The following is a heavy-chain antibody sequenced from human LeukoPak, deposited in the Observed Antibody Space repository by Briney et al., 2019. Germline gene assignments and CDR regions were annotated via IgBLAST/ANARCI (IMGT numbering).Heavy chain of an antibody. D-gene: IGHD3-16*01. Sequence: SETLSLTCAVSGFSINIGYSWGWIRQSPGKGLEWIGNICLTGTTYYSPSLRSRVTISRDTSKNQFSLRLSSVTAADTAVYYCARFDHVWETHGMDAFDLWGQGTMVTVSS. CDR2: ICLTGTT. V-gene: IGHV4-38-2*01. CDR1: GFSINIGYS. CDR3: ARFDHVWETHGMDAFDL. J-gene: IGHJ3*01.